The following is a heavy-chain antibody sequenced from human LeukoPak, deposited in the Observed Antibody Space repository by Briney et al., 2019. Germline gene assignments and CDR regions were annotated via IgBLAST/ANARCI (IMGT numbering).Heavy chain of an antibody. CDR1: GFTFSSYA. Sequence: PRGSRCHSCAASGFTFSSYAMSWVGQAPGKGLVWVSRINTDGSNTIYADSVEGGVTISRDNAKSTLYLQMNSLRAEDTAVYFCATDQSIAAPPTADYWGQVTLVTVSS. J-gene: IGHJ4*02. D-gene: IGHD6-13*01. V-gene: IGHV3-74*01. CDR3: ATDQSIAAPPTADY. CDR2: INTDGSNT.